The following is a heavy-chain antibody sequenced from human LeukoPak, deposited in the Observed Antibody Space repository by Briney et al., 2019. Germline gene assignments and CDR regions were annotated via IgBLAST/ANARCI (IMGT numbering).Heavy chain of an antibody. CDR1: GFTFSSYA. J-gene: IGHJ4*02. CDR2: ISGSGGST. Sequence: PGGSLRLSCAASGFTFSSYAMSWVRQAPGKGLEWVSAISGSGGSTYYADSVKGRFTISRDNSKNTLYLQMNSLRAEDTAVYYCAKTPYLWFGELLNFDYWGQGTLVTVSS. CDR3: AKTPYLWFGELLNFDY. D-gene: IGHD3-10*01. V-gene: IGHV3-23*01.